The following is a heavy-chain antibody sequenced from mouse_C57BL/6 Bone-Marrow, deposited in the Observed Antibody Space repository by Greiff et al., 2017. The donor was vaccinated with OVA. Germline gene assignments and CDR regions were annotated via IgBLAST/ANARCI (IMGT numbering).Heavy chain of an antibody. V-gene: IGHV3-6*01. D-gene: IGHD1-1*01. Sequence: DVKLQESGPGLVKPSQSLSLTCSVTGYSITSGYYWNWIRQFPGNKLEWMGYISYDGGNNYNPSLKNRISITRDTSKNQFFLKLNSVTTEDTATYYCAREPITTVVASFDVWGTGTTVTVSS. CDR1: GYSITSGYY. J-gene: IGHJ1*03. CDR2: ISYDGGN. CDR3: AREPITTVVASFDV.